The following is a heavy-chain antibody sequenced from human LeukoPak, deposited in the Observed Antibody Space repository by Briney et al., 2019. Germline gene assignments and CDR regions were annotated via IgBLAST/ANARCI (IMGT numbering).Heavy chain of an antibody. CDR3: AGGYSYGYSHFDY. Sequence: GGSLRLSCAASGFTFSSYAMHWVRQAPGKGLEWVAVISYDGSNKYYADSVKGRFTISRDNSKNTLYLQMNSLRAEDTAVYYCAGGYSYGYSHFDYWGQGTLVTVSS. V-gene: IGHV3-30-3*01. CDR1: GFTFSSYA. J-gene: IGHJ4*02. D-gene: IGHD5-18*01. CDR2: ISYDGSNK.